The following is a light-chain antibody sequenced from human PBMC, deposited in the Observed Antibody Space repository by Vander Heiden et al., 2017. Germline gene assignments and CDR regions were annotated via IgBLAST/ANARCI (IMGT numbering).Light chain of an antibody. Sequence: DIVLTQSPGTLSSSPGERATLSCRASQSVSSSYLAWYQQKPGQAPRLLIYGASSRATGIPDRCSGSGSGTDFTLTISRLEPEDFAVYYCQQYGSSPPMYTFGQGTKLEIK. CDR2: GAS. CDR3: QQYGSSPPMYT. V-gene: IGKV3-20*01. CDR1: QSVSSSY. J-gene: IGKJ2*01.